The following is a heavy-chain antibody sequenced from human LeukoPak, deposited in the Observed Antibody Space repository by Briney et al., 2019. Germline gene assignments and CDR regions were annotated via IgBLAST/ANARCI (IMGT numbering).Heavy chain of an antibody. D-gene: IGHD6-13*01. Sequence: ASVNVSCEASGYTFTNYGISWVRQAPGQGLEWMGWISTYSGNTNYVQKLQGRVTMTTDTSTNAAYMELGSLRSDDTAVYYCARGRAAADDFDYWGQGTLVTVSS. CDR3: ARGRAAADDFDY. V-gene: IGHV1-18*04. J-gene: IGHJ4*02. CDR2: ISTYSGNT. CDR1: GYTFTNYG.